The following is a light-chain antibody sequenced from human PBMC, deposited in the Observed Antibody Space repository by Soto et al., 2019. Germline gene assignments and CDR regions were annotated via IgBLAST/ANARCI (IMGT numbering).Light chain of an antibody. J-gene: IGKJ5*01. V-gene: IGKV1-13*02. CDR3: QHFNGYPRT. Sequence: AIQLTQSPSSLSASIGDRVTITCRASQGISSALAWYQQKPGKAPSLLIYGASTLESGVPSSFGGSGSGTDFTLTISSLQPEDFSTYYCQHFNGYPRTFGQGTRLEIK. CDR2: GAS. CDR1: QGISSA.